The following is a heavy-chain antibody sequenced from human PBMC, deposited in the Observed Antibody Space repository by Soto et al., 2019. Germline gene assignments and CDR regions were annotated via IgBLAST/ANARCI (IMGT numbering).Heavy chain of an antibody. CDR3: AHPADYGDSSTFDY. J-gene: IGHJ4*02. CDR1: GFSLSTSGVG. Sequence: QITLKESGPPLVKPTQTLTLTCTFSGFSLSTSGVGVGWIRQPPGKALEWLAVIYWDDDKRYRPSLKSRLTTTKDTSKNQVVLTMTDMDPVDTATYYCAHPADYGDSSTFDYWGQGTLVTVSS. V-gene: IGHV2-5*02. CDR2: IYWDDDK. D-gene: IGHD4-17*01.